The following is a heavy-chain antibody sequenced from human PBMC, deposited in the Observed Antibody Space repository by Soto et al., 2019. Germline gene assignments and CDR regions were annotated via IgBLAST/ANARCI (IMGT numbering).Heavy chain of an antibody. CDR3: ARDRSVVVVPATPDY. CDR2: ISYDGSNK. J-gene: IGHJ4*02. Sequence: QVQLVESGGGVVQPGRSLRLSCAASGFTFSTYVMHWVRQAPGKGLEWVALISYDGSNKYYADSAKGRFTISRDNSKNTLYLQMNSLRVEDTAVCYCARDRSVVVVPATPDYWGQGTLVTVSS. D-gene: IGHD2-15*01. V-gene: IGHV3-30-3*01. CDR1: GFTFSTYV.